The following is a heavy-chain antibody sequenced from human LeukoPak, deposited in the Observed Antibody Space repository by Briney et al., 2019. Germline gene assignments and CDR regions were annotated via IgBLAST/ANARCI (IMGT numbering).Heavy chain of an antibody. CDR1: GGTFSSYA. CDR2: IIPIFGTA. CDR3: AGGGLRGIDAFDI. Sequence: VASVKVSCKASGGTFSSYAISWVRQAPGQGLEWMGRIIPIFGTANYAQKFQGRVTITTDESTSTAYMELSSLRSEDTAVYYCAGGGLRGIDAFDIWGQGTMVTVSS. V-gene: IGHV1-69*05. D-gene: IGHD5/OR15-5a*01. J-gene: IGHJ3*02.